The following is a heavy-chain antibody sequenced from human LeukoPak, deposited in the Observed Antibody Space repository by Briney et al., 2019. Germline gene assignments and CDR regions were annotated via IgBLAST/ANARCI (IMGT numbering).Heavy chain of an antibody. Sequence: SETLSLTCTVSGGSISSSTYYWGWIRQPPGKGLEWIGSIYYSGGTYYNASLKSRVTISADTSKNQFSLKLSSVTAADTAVYYCARPLSGSSSWHGDAFDIWGQGTMVTVSS. V-gene: IGHV4-39*01. CDR1: GGSISSSTYY. J-gene: IGHJ3*02. CDR2: IYYSGGT. CDR3: ARPLSGSSSWHGDAFDI. D-gene: IGHD6-13*01.